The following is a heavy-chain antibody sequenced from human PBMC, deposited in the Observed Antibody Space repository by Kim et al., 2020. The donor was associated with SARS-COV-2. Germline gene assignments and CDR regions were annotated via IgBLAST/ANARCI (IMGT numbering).Heavy chain of an antibody. V-gene: IGHV6-1*01. CDR1: GDSVSSNSAA. D-gene: IGHD6-19*01. J-gene: IGHJ4*02. CDR2: TYYRSKWYT. CDR3: ARDRQRAGTGVDY. Sequence: SQTLSLTCDISGDSVSSNSAAWNWIRQSPSRGLEWLGRTYYRSKWYTDYALSVKGRITINPDTSKNQFSLQLNSVTPEDTALYYCARDRQRAGTGVDYWGQGTLVTVSS.